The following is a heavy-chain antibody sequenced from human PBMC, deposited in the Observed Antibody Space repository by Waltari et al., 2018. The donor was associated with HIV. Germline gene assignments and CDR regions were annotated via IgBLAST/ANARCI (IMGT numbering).Heavy chain of an antibody. D-gene: IGHD3-3*01. Sequence: EVQLVETGGGLLQPGGSLRLLCAASGFTVSRHYWSWVRQAPGKGLEWVSVSYSGGSTYDADAVKGRFTISRDNSKNTLYLQMNSLRAEDTAVYYCASSPRSGTRNDYWGQGTLVTVSS. CDR2: SYSGGST. V-gene: IGHV3-53*02. CDR3: ASSPRSGTRNDY. J-gene: IGHJ4*02. CDR1: GFTVSRHY.